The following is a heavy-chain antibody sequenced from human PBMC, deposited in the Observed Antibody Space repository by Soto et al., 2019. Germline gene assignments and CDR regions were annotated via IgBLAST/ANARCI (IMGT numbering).Heavy chain of an antibody. V-gene: IGHV3-23*01. CDR3: AKGQTLNPSYYDFWSGYYSGDYYSYYYMDV. Sequence: GGSLRLSCAASGFTFSSYAMSWVRQAPGKGLEWVSAISGSGGSTYYADSVKGRFTISRDNSKNTLYLQMNSLRAEDTAVYYCAKGQTLNPSYYDFWSGYYSGDYYSYYYMDVWGKGPTVTVSS. J-gene: IGHJ6*03. CDR2: ISGSGGST. D-gene: IGHD3-3*01. CDR1: GFTFSSYA.